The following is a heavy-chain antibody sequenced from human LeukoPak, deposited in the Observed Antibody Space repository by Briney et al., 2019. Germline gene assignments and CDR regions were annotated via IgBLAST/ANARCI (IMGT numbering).Heavy chain of an antibody. CDR3: ARVGLQPTHSFYYYMDV. CDR2: ISRYSDDI. Sequence: PGGSLRLSCAASGFTFSSYSMNWVRQAPGKGLEWVSSISRYSDDIHYIDSVKGRFTISRDNAKNSLYLQMNSLRAEDTAVYYCARVGLQPTHSFYYYMDVWGKGTTVTVSS. CDR1: GFTFSSYS. V-gene: IGHV3-21*01. J-gene: IGHJ6*03. D-gene: IGHD4-11*01.